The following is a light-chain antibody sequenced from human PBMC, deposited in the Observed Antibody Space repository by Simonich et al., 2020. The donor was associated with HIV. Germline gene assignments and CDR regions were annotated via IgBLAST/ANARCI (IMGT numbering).Light chain of an antibody. V-gene: IGKV3-15*01. CDR3: QQYNNWPQT. CDR2: GAS. CDR1: QSISSN. J-gene: IGKJ4*01. Sequence: IVMTQFPATLSVSPGTKATPSFPASQSISSNLAGYQQNPGQAPRLLIYGASTRATGIPARVSGSGSGTDFTLTISSMQSEDFAMFYCQQYNNWPQTFGGGTKVEI.